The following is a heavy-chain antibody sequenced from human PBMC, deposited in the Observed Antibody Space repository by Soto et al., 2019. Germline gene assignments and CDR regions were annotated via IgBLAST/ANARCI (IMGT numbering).Heavy chain of an antibody. CDR2: IYWDEDK. J-gene: IGHJ6*02. CDR1: GFSLSTSGVG. D-gene: IGHD2-15*01. V-gene: IGHV2-5*02. CDR3: AHKGGRGAGMDV. Sequence: QITLKESGPPLVKPTQTLTLTCTLSGFSLSTSGVGVGWIRQPPGKALEWLALIYWDEDKRYSPSLKSRLTIAKDTSTNEVVLTMTNIDPVDTGTYYCAHKGGRGAGMDVWDQGATVTVSS.